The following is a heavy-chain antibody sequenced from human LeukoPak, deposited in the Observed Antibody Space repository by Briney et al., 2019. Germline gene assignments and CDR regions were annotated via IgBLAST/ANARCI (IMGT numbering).Heavy chain of an antibody. CDR1: GFTFSDYY. V-gene: IGHV3-11*06. J-gene: IGHJ1*01. CDR3: ARDSEFFQH. CDR2: ISSSSIYR. Sequence: PGGSLRLSCAASGFTFSDYYMTWIRQAPGKGLEWVSYISSSSIYRTYADSVKGRFTISRDNAKTSLYLQMNNLRAEDTAVYYCARDSEFFQHWGQGTLVTVSS.